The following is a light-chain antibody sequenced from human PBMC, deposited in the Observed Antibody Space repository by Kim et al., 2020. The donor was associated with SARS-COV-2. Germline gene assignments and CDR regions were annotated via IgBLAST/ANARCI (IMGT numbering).Light chain of an antibody. Sequence: GQSVTISCTGTSSDVGGYNYVSWYQHHPGKAPKLMIFDVTKRPSGVPDRFSGSKSGNTGSLTISGLQAEDEADYYCCSYAGSYTWVFGGGTQLTVL. CDR1: SSDVGGYNY. V-gene: IGLV2-11*01. J-gene: IGLJ3*02. CDR2: DVT. CDR3: CSYAGSYTWV.